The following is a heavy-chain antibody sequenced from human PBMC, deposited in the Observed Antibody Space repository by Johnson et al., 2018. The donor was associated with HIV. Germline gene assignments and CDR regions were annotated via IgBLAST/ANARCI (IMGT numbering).Heavy chain of an antibody. J-gene: IGHJ3*01. D-gene: IGHD5-12*01. CDR2: ISYDGSNK. V-gene: IGHV3-30*19. CDR1: GFTFSSYG. CDR3: ASGDDDGF. Sequence: QVQLVESGGGVVQPGGSLRLSCAASGFTFSSYGMHWVRQAPGKGPEWVAVISYDGSNKYYADSVKGRFTISRDNSKNTLYLQMNSLRAEDTAAYFCASGDDDGFWGQGTKVTVSS.